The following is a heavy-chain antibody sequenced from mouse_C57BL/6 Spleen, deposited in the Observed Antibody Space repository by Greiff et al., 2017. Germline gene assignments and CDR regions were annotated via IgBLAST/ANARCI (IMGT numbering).Heavy chain of an antibody. CDR3: ARAILFDY. V-gene: IGHV5-4*03. CDR2: ISDGGSYT. CDR1: GFTFRSYA. J-gene: IGHJ2*01. Sequence: EVMLVESGGGLVKPGGSLKLSCAASGFTFRSYAMSWVRQTPEKRLEWVATISDGGSYTYYPDNVKGRFTISRDNAKNNLYLQMSHLKSEDTAMYYCARAILFDYWGEGTTLTVSS.